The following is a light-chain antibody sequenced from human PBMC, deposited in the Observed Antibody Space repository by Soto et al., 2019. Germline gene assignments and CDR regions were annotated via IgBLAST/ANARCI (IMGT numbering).Light chain of an antibody. J-gene: IGKJ1*01. Sequence: IQMTQSPSTLSASIGDRVTITCRASQSINNRLAWYQQMPGKAPNLLIYDASTLESGVPSRFRGSGSETEVPLTISGLQPDDFAAYYCQQFIDGFTFGQGTKVEIK. CDR3: QQFIDGFT. V-gene: IGKV1-5*01. CDR2: DAS. CDR1: QSINNR.